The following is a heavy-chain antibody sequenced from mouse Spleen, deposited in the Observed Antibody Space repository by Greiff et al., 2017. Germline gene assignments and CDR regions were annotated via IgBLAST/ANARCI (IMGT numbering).Heavy chain of an antibody. V-gene: IGHV3-6*01. Sequence: EESGPGLVKPSQSLSLTCSVTGYSITSGYYWNWIRQFPGNKLEWMGYISYDGSNNYNPSLKNRISITRDTSKNQFFLKLNSVTTEDTATYYCARVYGYHYFDYWGQGTTLTVSS. J-gene: IGHJ2*01. CDR2: ISYDGSN. CDR3: ARVYGYHYFDY. D-gene: IGHD2-2*01. CDR1: GYSITSGYY.